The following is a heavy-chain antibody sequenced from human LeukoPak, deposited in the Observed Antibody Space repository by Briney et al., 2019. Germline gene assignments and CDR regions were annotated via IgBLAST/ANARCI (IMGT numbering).Heavy chain of an antibody. Sequence: SETLSLTCTVSGGSISSYYWSWLRQPPGKGLEWIGYIYYSGSTNYNPSLKSRVTISVDTSKNQFSLKLSSVTAADTAVYYCARGEVTLDYWGQGTLVTVSS. D-gene: IGHD3-10*01. CDR3: ARGEVTLDY. J-gene: IGHJ4*02. CDR2: IYYSGST. CDR1: GGSISSYY. V-gene: IGHV4-59*08.